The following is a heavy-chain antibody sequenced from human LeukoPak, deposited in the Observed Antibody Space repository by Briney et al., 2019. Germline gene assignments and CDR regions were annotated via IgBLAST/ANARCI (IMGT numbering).Heavy chain of an antibody. CDR1: GYTFTGYY. D-gene: IGHD6-6*01. Sequence: GASVKVSCKASGYTFTGYYMHWVRQAPGQGLEWMGWINPNSGGTNYAQKFQGRVTMTRDTSISTAYMELSRLRSDDTAAYYCARDHSSSSVPWFDPWGQGTLVTVSS. J-gene: IGHJ5*02. CDR2: INPNSGGT. CDR3: ARDHSSSSVPWFDP. V-gene: IGHV1-2*02.